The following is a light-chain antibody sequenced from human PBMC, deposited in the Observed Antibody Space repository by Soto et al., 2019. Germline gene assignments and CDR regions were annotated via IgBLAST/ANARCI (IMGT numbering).Light chain of an antibody. Sequence: DIELTQSPGTLSLSPGERAVLSCRASQIVGSAYIAWYQQKPGQPPRLIIYGATSTAPGIPQRFSASGSGTDFTLTISGLEAEDFGVYYCQQFGPSPPTTFGGGT. V-gene: IGKV3-20*01. CDR3: QQFGPSPPTT. CDR2: GAT. J-gene: IGKJ4*01. CDR1: QIVGSAY.